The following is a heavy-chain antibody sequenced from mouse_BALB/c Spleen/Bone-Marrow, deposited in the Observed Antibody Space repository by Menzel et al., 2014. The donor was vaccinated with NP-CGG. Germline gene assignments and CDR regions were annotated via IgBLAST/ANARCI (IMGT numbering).Heavy chain of an antibody. J-gene: IGHJ4*01. CDR3: AEFTTAAYYVMDY. Sequence: EVKLVESGAELVKPGASVKLSCTASGFNIEDTYMHWVKQRPEQGLEWIGRIDPANGNTKYDPKFQGKATITADTSSNTAYLQLSSLTSEDTAVYYCAEFTTAAYYVMDYWGQGTSVTVSS. CDR2: IDPANGNT. D-gene: IGHD1-2*01. V-gene: IGHV14-3*02. CDR1: GFNIEDTY.